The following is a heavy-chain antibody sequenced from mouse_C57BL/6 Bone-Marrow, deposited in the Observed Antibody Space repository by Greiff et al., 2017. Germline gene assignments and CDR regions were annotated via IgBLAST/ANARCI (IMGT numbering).Heavy chain of an antibody. Sequence: VQLQQSGAELVKPGASVKMSCKASGYTFTSYWITWVKQRPGQGLEWIGDIYPGSGSTNYNEKFKSKATLTVDTSSSTAYMQLSSLTSADSAVYYCARDNGSSYYFDFWGQGTTLTVSS. CDR3: ARDNGSSYYFDF. CDR1: GYTFTSYW. CDR2: IYPGSGST. V-gene: IGHV1-55*01. J-gene: IGHJ2*01. D-gene: IGHD1-1*01.